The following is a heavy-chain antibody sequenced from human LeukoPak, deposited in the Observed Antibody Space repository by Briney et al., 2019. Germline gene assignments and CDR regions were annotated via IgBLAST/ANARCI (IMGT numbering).Heavy chain of an antibody. D-gene: IGHD3-9*01. CDR2: IYYSGST. CDR1: GGSISSYY. V-gene: IGHV4-39*07. J-gene: IGHJ6*02. Sequence: SETLSLTCTVSGGSISSYYWGWIRQPPGKGLEWIGSIYYSGSTYYNPSLKSRVTISVDTSKNQFSLKLSSVTAADTAVYYCARSSPNYDILTGYYTYYYYYGMDVWGQGTTVTVSS. CDR3: ARSSPNYDILTGYYTYYYYYGMDV.